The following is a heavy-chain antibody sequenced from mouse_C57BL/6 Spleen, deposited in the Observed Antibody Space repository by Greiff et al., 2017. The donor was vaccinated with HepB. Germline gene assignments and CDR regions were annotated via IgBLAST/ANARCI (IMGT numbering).Heavy chain of an antibody. CDR1: GFNIKDSY. J-gene: IGHJ3*01. V-gene: IGHV14-2*01. D-gene: IGHD1-1*01. Sequence: VQLQPSGAELVKPGASVKLSCTASGFNIKDSYMHWVKQRTDQGLEWIGRIDPADGETKYAPKLQGKATIPADTSSNTAYLQLSSLTSEDTAVYYCARWDGSRPSYWGQGTLVTVSA. CDR3: ARWDGSRPSY. CDR2: IDPADGET.